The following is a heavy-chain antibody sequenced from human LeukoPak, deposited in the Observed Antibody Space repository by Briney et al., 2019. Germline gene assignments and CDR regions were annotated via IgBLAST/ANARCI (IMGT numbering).Heavy chain of an antibody. Sequence: PGGSLRLSCAASGFTFSSYSMNWVRQAPGKGLEWVSSISSSSSYIYYADSVKGRFTISRDNAKNSLYLQMNSLRAEDTAVYYCARDKEQQLGPALYYYYYYGMDVWGQGTTVTVSS. V-gene: IGHV3-21*01. CDR1: GFTFSSYS. CDR3: ARDKEQQLGPALYYYYYYGMDV. CDR2: ISSSSSYI. J-gene: IGHJ6*02. D-gene: IGHD6-13*01.